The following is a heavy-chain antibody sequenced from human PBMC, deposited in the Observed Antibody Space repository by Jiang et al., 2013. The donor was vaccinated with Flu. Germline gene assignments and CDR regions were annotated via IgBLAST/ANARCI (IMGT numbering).Heavy chain of an antibody. CDR3: ARGRVLDWLYYFDY. D-gene: IGHD3-9*01. Sequence: VQLLESGGGVVQPGRSLRLSCAASGFTFSSYAMHWVRQAPGKGLEWVAVISYDGSNKYYADSVKGRFTISRDNSKNTLYLQMNSLRAEDTAVYYCARGRVLDWLYYFDYWGQGTLVTVSS. J-gene: IGHJ4*02. V-gene: IGHV3-30-3*01. CDR2: ISYDGSNK. CDR1: GFTFSSYA.